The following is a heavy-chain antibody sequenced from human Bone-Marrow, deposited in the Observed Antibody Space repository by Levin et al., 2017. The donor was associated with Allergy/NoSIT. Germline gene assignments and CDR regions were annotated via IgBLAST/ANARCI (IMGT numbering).Heavy chain of an antibody. J-gene: IGHJ2*01. D-gene: IGHD4-17*01. CDR2: IHSSGP. V-gene: IGHV4-31*03. CDR1: GGSISSGAYY. Sequence: LRLSCTVSGGSISSGAYYWSWIRQRPGKGLEWVGYIHSSGPYYNASLKSRVTISVDTSKNQFSLKVNSVTAADTAVYYCARERTTARYFDLWGRGTLVTVSS. CDR3: ARERTTARYFDL.